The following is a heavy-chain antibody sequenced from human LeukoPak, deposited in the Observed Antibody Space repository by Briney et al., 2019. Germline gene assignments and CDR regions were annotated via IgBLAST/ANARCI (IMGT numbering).Heavy chain of an antibody. Sequence: GGSLRLSCAASGFTFSSYAMHWVRQAPGKGLEWVAVMWYDGSSKYYADSVKGRFTVSRDTSKNTLYLQMNSLRAEDTAVYYCARGTRRITFGGVKNWFDPWGQGTLVTVSS. CDR2: MWYDGSSK. V-gene: IGHV3-33*08. J-gene: IGHJ5*02. CDR3: ARGTRRITFGGVKNWFDP. CDR1: GFTFSSYA. D-gene: IGHD3-16*01.